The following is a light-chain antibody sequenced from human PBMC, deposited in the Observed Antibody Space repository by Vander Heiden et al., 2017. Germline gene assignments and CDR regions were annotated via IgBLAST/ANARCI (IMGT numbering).Light chain of an antibody. CDR1: QSIRSGY. J-gene: IGKJ1*01. Sequence: EIVLTQSPATLSLSPGERATLSCGASQSIRSGYLAWYQQKPGRAPRLVIHDASRRATGIPDRFSGSGSGTDFTLTINRLEPEDFAMYYCQQDGCSPWTFGQGTKVEIK. V-gene: IGKV3D-20*01. CDR3: QQDGCSPWT. CDR2: DAS.